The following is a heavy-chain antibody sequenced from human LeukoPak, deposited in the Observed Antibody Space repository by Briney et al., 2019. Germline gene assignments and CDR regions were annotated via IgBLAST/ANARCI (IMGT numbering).Heavy chain of an antibody. CDR1: GFSFSSYA. CDR2: MSYDGGTK. CDR3: ARDRKTDGYSYWYFDL. Sequence: GGSLRLSSAASGFSFSSYAMNWVRQVPGKGLEWVAVMSYDGGTKYCADSVKGRVTISRDNSKNTLYLQMNSLRTEDTAVYYCARDRKTDGYSYWYFDLWGRGTLVTVSS. V-gene: IGHV3-30-3*01. J-gene: IGHJ2*01. D-gene: IGHD5-18*01.